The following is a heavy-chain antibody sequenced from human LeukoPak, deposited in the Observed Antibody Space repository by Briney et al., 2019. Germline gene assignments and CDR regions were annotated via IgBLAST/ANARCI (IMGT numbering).Heavy chain of an antibody. Sequence: SETLSLTCTVSGSSISSYYWGWIRQPPGKGLEWVGSVYYSGSTYYNPSLKSRVTISVDTSKNQFSLKLSSVTAADTAMYYCARRHFYGGGAFDIWGQGTMVTVSS. CDR3: ARRHFYGGGAFDI. CDR2: VYYSGST. V-gene: IGHV4-39*01. J-gene: IGHJ3*02. D-gene: IGHD4-23*01. CDR1: GSSISSYY.